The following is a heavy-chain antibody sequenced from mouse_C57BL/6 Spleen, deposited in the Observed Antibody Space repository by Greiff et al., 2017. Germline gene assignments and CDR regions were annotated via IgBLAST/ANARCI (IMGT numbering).Heavy chain of an antibody. CDR3: ARQGYYGHHWYFDV. Sequence: EVKVVESGGGLVQPGGSLKLSCAASGFTFSDYYMYWVRQTPEKRLEWVAYISNGGGSTYYPDTVKGRFTISRDNAKNTLYLQMSRLKSEDTAMYYCARQGYYGHHWYFDVWGTGTTVTVSS. J-gene: IGHJ1*03. CDR1: GFTFSDYY. V-gene: IGHV5-12*01. D-gene: IGHD1-1*01. CDR2: ISNGGGST.